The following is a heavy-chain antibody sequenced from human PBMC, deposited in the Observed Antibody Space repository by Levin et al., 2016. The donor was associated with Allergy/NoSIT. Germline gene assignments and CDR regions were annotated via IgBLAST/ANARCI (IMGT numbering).Heavy chain of an antibody. CDR1: GFTFSDYT. CDR3: ARGSREWEQMYYFGVDV. J-gene: IGHJ6*02. Sequence: GESLKISCAAFGFTFSDYTMNWVRQAPGRGLEWVSSISSSSSYIYYADSVKGRFTISRDNAKNSLYLQMNGLRAEDTGVYYCARGSREWEQMYYFGVDVWGQGTTVTVS. D-gene: IGHD1-26*01. CDR2: ISSSSSYI. V-gene: IGHV3-21*06.